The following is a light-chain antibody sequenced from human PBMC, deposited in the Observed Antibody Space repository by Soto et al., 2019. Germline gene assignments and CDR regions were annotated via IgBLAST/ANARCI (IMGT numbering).Light chain of an antibody. Sequence: QSVLTQPPSASGSPGQSVTISCTGAISDVGGYDFVSWYQHHPGKAPKLMIYEVIKRPSGVPDRFSGSKSGNTASLTVSGLQAEDEADYYCSSYAGENNYVFGTGTKVTVL. CDR3: SSYAGENNYV. CDR1: ISDVGGYDF. V-gene: IGLV2-8*01. J-gene: IGLJ1*01. CDR2: EVI.